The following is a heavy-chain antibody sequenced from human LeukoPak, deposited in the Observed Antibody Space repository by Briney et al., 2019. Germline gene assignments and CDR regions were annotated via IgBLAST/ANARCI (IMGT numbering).Heavy chain of an antibody. V-gene: IGHV4-39*01. CDR2: IYYSGTT. Sequence: SETLSLTCTVSGGSISSSSYYWGWIRQPPGKGLEWIGSIYYSGTTYYNPSHKSRVTISADTSKNQFSLKLTSVTAADTAVYYCGTRGTAVASPFDYWGQGTLVTVSS. D-gene: IGHD6-19*01. CDR3: GTRGTAVASPFDY. CDR1: GGSISSSSYY. J-gene: IGHJ4*02.